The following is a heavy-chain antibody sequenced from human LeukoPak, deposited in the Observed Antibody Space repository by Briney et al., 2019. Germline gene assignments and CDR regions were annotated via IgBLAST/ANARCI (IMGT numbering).Heavy chain of an antibody. CDR1: GFTFSSYA. J-gene: IGHJ4*02. Sequence: GGSLRLSCAASGFTFSSYAMSWVRQAPGKGLEWVSAISGSGGSTYYADSVKGRFTISRDNSKNTLYLQKNSLRAEDTAVYYCAKVGSSGYYQTLFDYWGQGTLVTVSS. CDR2: ISGSGGST. V-gene: IGHV3-23*01. D-gene: IGHD3-22*01. CDR3: AKVGSSGYYQTLFDY.